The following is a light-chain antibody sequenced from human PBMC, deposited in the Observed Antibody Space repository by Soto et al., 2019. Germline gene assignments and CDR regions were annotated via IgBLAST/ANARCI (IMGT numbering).Light chain of an antibody. CDR1: QSVSSY. J-gene: IGKJ5*01. CDR3: HQLIS. Sequence: EIVLTQSPATLSLSPGERATLSCRASQSVSSYLAWYQQKPGQAPLLLIYYASNRAPGIPARFSGSGSGTDFTLTISSLEPEDFAVSYCHQLISFGQGTRLEIK. V-gene: IGKV3-11*01. CDR2: YAS.